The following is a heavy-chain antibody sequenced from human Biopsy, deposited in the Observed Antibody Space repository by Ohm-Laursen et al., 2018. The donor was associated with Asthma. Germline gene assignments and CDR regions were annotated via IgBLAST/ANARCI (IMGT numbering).Heavy chain of an antibody. CDR3: VSPPGY. CDR1: PGSINDYY. Sequence: SDTLSLTCTVSPGSINDYYWNWIRQFPGKGLEWIGYIHNSGNTNYNPSLKSRVTISLDTSKNHFSLRLSFVTAADTAVYYCVSPPGYWGQGTRVTVSS. CDR2: IHNSGNT. J-gene: IGHJ4*02. V-gene: IGHV4-59*07.